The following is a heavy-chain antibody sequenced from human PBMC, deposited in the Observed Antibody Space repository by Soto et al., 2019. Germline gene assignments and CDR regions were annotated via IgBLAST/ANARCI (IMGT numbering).Heavy chain of an antibody. Sequence: GGSLILSCAASGFTFSSYGMHWVRQAPGKGLEWVAVISYDGSNKYYADSVKGRFTISRDNSKNTLYLQMNSLRAEDTAVYYCAKDRAGIAAAGTHYWGQGTLVTVSS. CDR2: ISYDGSNK. CDR3: AKDRAGIAAAGTHY. J-gene: IGHJ4*02. D-gene: IGHD6-13*01. CDR1: GFTFSSYG. V-gene: IGHV3-30*18.